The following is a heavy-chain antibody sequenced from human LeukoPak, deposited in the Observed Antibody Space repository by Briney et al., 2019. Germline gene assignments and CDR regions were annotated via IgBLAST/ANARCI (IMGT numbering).Heavy chain of an antibody. CDR2: ISTYNGNP. V-gene: IGHV7-4-1*02. J-gene: IGHJ4*02. D-gene: IGHD2-2*01. Sequence: GASVKVSCKASGYTFTSYAMNWVRQAPGQGLEWMGWISTYNGNPTYAQGFTGHFVFSLDSSVSTAYLQISSLKAEDTAVYYCARGLPCSSTSCYGYWGQGTLVTVSS. CDR3: ARGLPCSSTSCYGY. CDR1: GYTFTSYA.